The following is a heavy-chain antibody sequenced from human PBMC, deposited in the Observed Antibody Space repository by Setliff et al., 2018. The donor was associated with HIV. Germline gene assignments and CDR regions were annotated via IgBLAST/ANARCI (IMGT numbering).Heavy chain of an antibody. CDR1: GDSMKSKSYF. V-gene: IGHV4-39*01. CDR2: IDYSGTT. J-gene: IGHJ6*03. CDR3: ARHVPDYDFWSGSPAHYYYYMDL. D-gene: IGHD3-3*01. Sequence: SETLSLTCTVSGDSMKSKSYFWGWIRQSPGKGLEWIGAIDYSGTTYYNPSLKSRLTISVDTSKNLFSLRVTSVTAADTAIYYCARHVPDYDFWSGSPAHYYYYMDLWGEGTTVTVSS.